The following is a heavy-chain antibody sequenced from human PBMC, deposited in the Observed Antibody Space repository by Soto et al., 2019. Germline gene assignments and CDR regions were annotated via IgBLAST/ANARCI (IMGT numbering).Heavy chain of an antibody. CDR3: ARDQKQWLEFYYYYGMNV. J-gene: IGHJ6*02. V-gene: IGHV1-18*01. Sequence: QVQLVQSGAEVKKPGASVKVSCKASGYTFTNYGISWVRQAPGQGLEWMGWISAYNGKTNHAQKVQGRVTLTTDTSTNTAYMELTSLRSDDTAVYYCARDQKQWLEFYYYYGMNVWGQGTTVTVSS. D-gene: IGHD6-19*01. CDR1: GYTFTNYG. CDR2: ISAYNGKT.